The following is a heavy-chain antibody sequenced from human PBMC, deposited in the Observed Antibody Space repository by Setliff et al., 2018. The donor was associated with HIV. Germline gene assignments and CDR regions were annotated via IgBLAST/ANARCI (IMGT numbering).Heavy chain of an antibody. Sequence: SETLSLTCIVSGDSVSNDTYYWDWIRQSPGKGLEWIGSIYSRGNTYYTSSLKRRVTISIHTSRNQFSLKLNSVTAADSAVYYCARRQAEDYGSGRFDCWGHGMLVTVS. CDR1: GDSVSNDTYY. J-gene: IGHJ4*01. CDR2: IYSRGNT. D-gene: IGHD3-10*01. CDR3: ARRQAEDYGSGRFDC. V-gene: IGHV4-39*07.